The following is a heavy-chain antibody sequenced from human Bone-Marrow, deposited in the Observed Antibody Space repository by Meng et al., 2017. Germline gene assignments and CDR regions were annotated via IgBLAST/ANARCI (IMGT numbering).Heavy chain of an antibody. CDR2: IKPDGTEK. V-gene: IGHV3-7*01. J-gene: IGHJ4*02. Sequence: GESLKISCSGFNFGSIFSDHWMTWVRQAPGKGLEWMANIKPDGTEKNYVDSVKGRFTISRDNAQNSLYLQMNSLRAEDTAVYYCVRDGNSGWNDFDYWGQGTLVTVSS. CDR1: GSIFSDHW. D-gene: IGHD1-1*01. CDR3: VRDGNSGWNDFDY.